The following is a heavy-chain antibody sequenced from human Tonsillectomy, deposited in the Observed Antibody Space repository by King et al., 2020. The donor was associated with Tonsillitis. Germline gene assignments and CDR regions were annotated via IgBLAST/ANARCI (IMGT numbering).Heavy chain of an antibody. Sequence: QLVQSGGGVVQPGRSLRLSCAASGFTFSSYGMHWVRQAPGKGLKWVAVISYDGNNKYYADSVKGRFSISKDNSKNTLYLRMNSLRAEDTAVYYCAKGYDSSGYYSEYFDLWGRGTLVTVSS. D-gene: IGHD3-22*01. V-gene: IGHV3-30*18. J-gene: IGHJ2*01. CDR1: GFTFSSYG. CDR2: ISYDGNNK. CDR3: AKGYDSSGYYSEYFDL.